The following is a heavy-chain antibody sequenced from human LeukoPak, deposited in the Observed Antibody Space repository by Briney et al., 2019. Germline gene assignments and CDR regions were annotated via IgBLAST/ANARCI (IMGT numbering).Heavy chain of an antibody. CDR1: GFTFSSYN. CDR3: ARLVGVTDRSSY. D-gene: IGHD1-26*01. V-gene: IGHV3-21*01. CDR2: ISSSSSTYI. J-gene: IGHJ4*02. Sequence: GGSLRLSCAASGFTFSSYNMNWVRQAPGKGLEWVSSISSSSSTYIYYADSVKGRFTISRDNAKNSLYLQMNSLRAEDTAVYYCARLVGVTDRSSYWGQGTLVTVSS.